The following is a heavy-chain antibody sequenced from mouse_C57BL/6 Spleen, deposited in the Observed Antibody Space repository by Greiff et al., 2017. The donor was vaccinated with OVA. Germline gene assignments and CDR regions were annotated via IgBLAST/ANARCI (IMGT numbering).Heavy chain of an antibody. V-gene: IGHV2-2*01. J-gene: IGHJ4*01. Sequence: LKLMESGPGLVQPSQSLSITCTVSGFSLTSYCVHWVRQSPGKGLEWLGVIWSGGSTDYNAAFISRLSISKDNSKSQVFFKMNSLQADDTAIYYCAREDPDYYAMDYWGQGTSVTVSS. CDR3: AREDPDYYAMDY. CDR2: IWSGGST. CDR1: GFSLTSYC.